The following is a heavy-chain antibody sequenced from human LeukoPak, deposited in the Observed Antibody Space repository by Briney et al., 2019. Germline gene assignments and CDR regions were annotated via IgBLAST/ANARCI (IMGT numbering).Heavy chain of an antibody. CDR3: ARATDEYCSSTSCYFDWFDP. J-gene: IGHJ5*02. V-gene: IGHV1-8*01. CDR1: GYTFTSYD. Sequence: ASVKVSCKASGYTFTSYDINWVRQATGQGLEWMGWMNPNSGNTGYAQKFQGRVTMTRNTSISTAYMELSSLRSEDTAVYYCARATDEYCSSTSCYFDWFDPWGQGTLVTVSS. CDR2: MNPNSGNT. D-gene: IGHD2-2*01.